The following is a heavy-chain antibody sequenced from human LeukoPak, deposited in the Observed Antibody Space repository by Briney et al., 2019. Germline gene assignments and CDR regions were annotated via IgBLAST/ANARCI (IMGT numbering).Heavy chain of an antibody. CDR2: INPNSGGT. D-gene: IGHD2-2*01. V-gene: IGHV1-2*02. CDR1: GYTFTGYY. Sequence: ASVKVSCKASGYTFTGYYMHWVRQAPGQGLEWVGWINPNSGGTNYAQKFQGRVTMTRDTSISTAYMELSRLRSDDTAVYYCARDCSSTSLTVWFDPWGQGTLVTVSS. CDR3: ARDCSSTSLTVWFDP. J-gene: IGHJ5*02.